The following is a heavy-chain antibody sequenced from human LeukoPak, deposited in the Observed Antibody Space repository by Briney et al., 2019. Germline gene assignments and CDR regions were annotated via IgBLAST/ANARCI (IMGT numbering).Heavy chain of an antibody. CDR3: ARAGDPLSAVAGLTDY. Sequence: TSETLSLTCTVSGGSISSGDYYWSWIRQPPGKGLEWVGYIYYSGSTYYNPSLKSLVTISVDTSKNQFSLKLSSVTAADTAVYYCARAGDPLSAVAGLTDYWGQGTLVTVSS. CDR1: GGSISSGDYY. D-gene: IGHD6-19*01. CDR2: IYYSGST. J-gene: IGHJ4*02. V-gene: IGHV4-30-4*08.